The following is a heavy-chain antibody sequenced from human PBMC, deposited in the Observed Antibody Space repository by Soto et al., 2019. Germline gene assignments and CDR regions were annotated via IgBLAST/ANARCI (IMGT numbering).Heavy chain of an antibody. J-gene: IGHJ6*02. D-gene: IGHD1-26*01. V-gene: IGHV1-2*02. CDR3: AKGGAIVAAGTRVYLYNAMDV. CDR2: INPNSGDR. Sequence: QVQLVQSGTEVKRPGDSVKVSCKASGYTFTGYYVHWVRQAPGQGLEWMGWINPNSGDRNFAQRFQGRVTMNRDTSIGTAYMELRGLTSDDTAEYYCAKGGAIVAAGTRVYLYNAMDVWGQGTPVTVSS. CDR1: GYTFTGYY.